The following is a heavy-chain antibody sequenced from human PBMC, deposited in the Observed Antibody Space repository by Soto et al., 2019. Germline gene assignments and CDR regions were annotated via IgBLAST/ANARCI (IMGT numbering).Heavy chain of an antibody. V-gene: IGHV4-39*01. D-gene: IGHD2-15*01. CDR2: IYYDGST. CDR1: WGSININNYY. J-gene: IGHJ4*02. CDR3: AKVVVAATRHTDFDS. Sequence: LXLTCTVSWGSININNYYWAWIRQPPGKGLAWIASIYYDGSTYYNPSLKSRVTISIETSKNQFSLRLRSVTAADTAIYYCAKVVVAATRHTDFDSWGQGTLVTVSS.